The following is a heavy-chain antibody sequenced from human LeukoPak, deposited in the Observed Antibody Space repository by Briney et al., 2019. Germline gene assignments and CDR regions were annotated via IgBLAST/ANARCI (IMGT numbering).Heavy chain of an antibody. Sequence: GGSLRLSCEASGFAFSFFAMSWVRQAPGKGLEWVSSISDSGGNTFYADSVKGRFSISRDISKNTLFLQINGLRAEDSAIYYCARLYGGTYAYWGRGTLVTVSS. CDR3: ARLYGGTYAY. J-gene: IGHJ4*02. D-gene: IGHD1-26*01. CDR1: GFAFSFFA. CDR2: ISDSGGNT. V-gene: IGHV3-23*01.